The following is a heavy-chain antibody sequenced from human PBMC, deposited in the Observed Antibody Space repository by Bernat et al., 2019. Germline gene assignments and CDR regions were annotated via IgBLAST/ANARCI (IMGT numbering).Heavy chain of an antibody. Sequence: QMQLEESGPGLLKPSETLSLNCSVSGGSISITSYYWGWVRQPPGEGLEWIGTVYYSGTTNFSPSLKSRATISVDTSKNQFSLKLSSVTATDTAVYYCARRGEVTTDYYYMDVWGKGTTVTVSS. V-gene: IGHV4-39*01. CDR3: ARRGEVTTDYYYMDV. CDR1: GGSISITSYY. D-gene: IGHD4-17*01. J-gene: IGHJ6*03. CDR2: VYYSGTT.